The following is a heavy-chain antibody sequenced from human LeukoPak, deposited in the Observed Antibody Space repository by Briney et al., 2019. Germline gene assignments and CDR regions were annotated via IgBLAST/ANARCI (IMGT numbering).Heavy chain of an antibody. V-gene: IGHV3-11*04. J-gene: IGHJ4*02. CDR1: GFTFSDYY. Sequence: GGSLRLSCAASGFTFSDYYMSWIRQAPGKGLEWIANTRGSGSGMGSGSYYAGAVKGRFTISRDNAKNSLYLQMNSLRAEDTAFYFCARDDNWGFDYWGQGALVTVSS. CDR3: ARDDNWGFDY. D-gene: IGHD7-27*01. CDR2: TRGSGSGMGSGS.